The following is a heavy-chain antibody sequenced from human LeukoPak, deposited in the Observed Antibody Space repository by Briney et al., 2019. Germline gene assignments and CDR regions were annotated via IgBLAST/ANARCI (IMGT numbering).Heavy chain of an antibody. J-gene: IGHJ5*02. CDR2: IWYDGSTK. D-gene: IGHD3-9*01. Sequence: PGGSLRLSCAASGLNFSSYGMHWVRQAPGKGLEWVAIIWYDGSTKYYADSVKGRFTISRDNSKNTLYLQMNSLRAEDTAVYYCARGLRYFDWSQNWFDPWGQGTLVTVSS. V-gene: IGHV3-33*08. CDR1: GLNFSSYG. CDR3: ARGLRYFDWSQNWFDP.